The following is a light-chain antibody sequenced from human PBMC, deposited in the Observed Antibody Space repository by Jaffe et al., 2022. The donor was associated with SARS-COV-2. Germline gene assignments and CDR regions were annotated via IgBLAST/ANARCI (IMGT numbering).Light chain of an antibody. Sequence: QSVLTQPPSASGTPGQRVTISCSGSSSNIGGNYVYWYQQLPGTAPKLLIYKNDQRPSGVPDRFSGSKSGTSASLAISGLRSEDEADYYCAVWDDSLSGRVFGGGTTLTVL. V-gene: IGLV1-47*01. J-gene: IGLJ2*01. CDR2: KND. CDR3: AVWDDSLSGRV. CDR1: SSNIGGNY.